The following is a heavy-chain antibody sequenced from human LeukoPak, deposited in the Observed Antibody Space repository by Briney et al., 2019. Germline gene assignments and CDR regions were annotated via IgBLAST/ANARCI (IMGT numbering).Heavy chain of an antibody. Sequence: ASVNVSCKASGYTFTSYAMHWVRQAPGQGLEWMGWITPSGGTNYPQKFQGRVAITRDTSITTAYMDLSRLTFDDTAVYYCARDRYGDGFAHFDYWGQGALVTVSS. CDR2: ITPSGGT. J-gene: IGHJ4*02. CDR1: GYTFTSYA. D-gene: IGHD5-24*01. V-gene: IGHV1-2*02. CDR3: ARDRYGDGFAHFDY.